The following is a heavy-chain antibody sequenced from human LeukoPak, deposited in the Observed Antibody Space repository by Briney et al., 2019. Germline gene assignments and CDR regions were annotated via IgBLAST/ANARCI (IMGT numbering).Heavy chain of an antibody. V-gene: IGHV3-23*01. CDR2: ISGSGGST. CDR3: AKDERWNTAMLTGSDY. CDR1: GFTFSSYA. D-gene: IGHD5-18*01. J-gene: IGHJ4*02. Sequence: PGGSLRLSCAASGFTFSSYAMSWVRQAPGKGLEWVSTISGSGGSTYYADSVKGRFTISRDNSKNTLYLQMNSLRAEDTAVYYCAKDERWNTAMLTGSDYWGQGTLVTVSS.